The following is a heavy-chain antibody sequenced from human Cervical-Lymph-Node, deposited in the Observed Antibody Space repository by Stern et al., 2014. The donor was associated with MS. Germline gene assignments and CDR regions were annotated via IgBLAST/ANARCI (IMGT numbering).Heavy chain of an antibody. V-gene: IGHV1-69*01. J-gene: IGHJ5*02. CDR3: ALSSETSDRWYSLGYDL. Sequence: VQLVQSGAEVKKPGSSVKVSCKASGGTFSKFPSSWVRQAPGQGLEWMGGICPGCGTPAYAQEVRGRVTMTADVSTSTVYMELSSLRSDDTAVYYCALSSETSDRWYSLGYDLWGQGTLVTVSS. D-gene: IGHD6-13*01. CDR1: GGTFSKFP. CDR2: ICPGCGTP.